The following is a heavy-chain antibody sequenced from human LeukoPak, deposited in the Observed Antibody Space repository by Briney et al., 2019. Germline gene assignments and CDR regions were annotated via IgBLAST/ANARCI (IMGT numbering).Heavy chain of an antibody. CDR3: ARGAAAGPWFDY. CDR1: GFTFSTYS. D-gene: IGHD6-13*01. J-gene: IGHJ4*02. V-gene: IGHV3-21*01. CDR2: ISSSSSYI. Sequence: PGGSLRLSCAASGFTFSTYSMNWVRQAPGKGLEWVSSISSSSSYIYYADSVKGRFTISRDNAKNSLFLQMNSLRAEDTAVYYCARGAAAGPWFDYWGQGTLVTVSS.